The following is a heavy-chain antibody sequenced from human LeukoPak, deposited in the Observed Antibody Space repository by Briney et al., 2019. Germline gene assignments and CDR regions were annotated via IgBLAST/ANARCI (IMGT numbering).Heavy chain of an antibody. J-gene: IGHJ6*03. CDR1: GGSFSGYY. Sequence: PSETLSLTCAVYGGSFSGYYWSWIRQPPGKGLEWIGEINHSGSTNYNPSLKSRVTISVDTSKNQFSLKLSSVTAADTAVYYCARGPRIFWSGYYWYYYYYMDVWSKGTTVTVSS. CDR3: ARGPRIFWSGYYWYYYYYMDV. V-gene: IGHV4-34*01. CDR2: INHSGST. D-gene: IGHD3-3*01.